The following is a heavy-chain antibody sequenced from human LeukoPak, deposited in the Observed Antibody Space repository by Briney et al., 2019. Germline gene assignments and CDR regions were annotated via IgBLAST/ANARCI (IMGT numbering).Heavy chain of an antibody. V-gene: IGHV1-46*01. J-gene: IGHJ4*02. CDR2: INPTGGGT. CDR3: ARGQNKRLGH. CDR1: GYTFTNYF. Sequence: ASVKVSCKASGYTFTNYFMHWVRQVPGQGLEWMGVINPTGGGTTYAQRFQGRVTMTRDTSTSTVHMELSSLRSEDTAVYYCARGQNKRLGHWGQGTLVTVSS. D-gene: IGHD2/OR15-2a*01.